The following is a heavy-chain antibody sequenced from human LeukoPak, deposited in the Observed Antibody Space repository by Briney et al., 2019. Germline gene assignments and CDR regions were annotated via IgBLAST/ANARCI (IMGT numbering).Heavy chain of an antibody. D-gene: IGHD1-1*01. CDR2: IYHSGST. Sequence: SETLSLTCAVSGYSISSGYYWGWIRQPPGKLLQRVGRIYHSGSTYYNQSLKNRVTISVDTSNNQFSLKLSSVTAADTAVYYWVRSLDDFDYWGQGTRGSVSS. CDR3: VRSLDDFDY. J-gene: IGHJ4*02. V-gene: IGHV4-38-2*01. CDR1: GYSISSGYY.